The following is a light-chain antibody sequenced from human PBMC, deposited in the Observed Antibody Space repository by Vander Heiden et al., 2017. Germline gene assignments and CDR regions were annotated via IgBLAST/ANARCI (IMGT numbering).Light chain of an antibody. CDR2: KAS. V-gene: IGKV1-5*03. J-gene: IGKJ2*01. Sequence: DIQMTQSPSTLSASVGDRVTITCRASQSISSWLDWYQQKPGKAPKLLIYKASSLESGVPSRFSGSGYGTEFTLTISSRQPDDFASYYCQQDKSYSSSTFGQGTKLDIK. CDR1: QSISSW. CDR3: QQDKSYSSST.